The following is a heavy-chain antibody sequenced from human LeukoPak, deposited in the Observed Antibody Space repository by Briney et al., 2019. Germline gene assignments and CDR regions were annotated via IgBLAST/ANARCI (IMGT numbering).Heavy chain of an antibody. V-gene: IGHV3-48*02. CDR3: ARESAAGGID. CDR2: ISSSTNTI. J-gene: IGHJ4*02. D-gene: IGHD6-13*01. Sequence: PGGSLRLSCAASGFTFSSYSMNWVRQAPGKGLEWVSYISSSTNTIYYADSVKGRFTISRDNAKNSLFLQMNSLRDEDTAVYYCARESAAGGIDWGQGTLVTVSS. CDR1: GFTFSSYS.